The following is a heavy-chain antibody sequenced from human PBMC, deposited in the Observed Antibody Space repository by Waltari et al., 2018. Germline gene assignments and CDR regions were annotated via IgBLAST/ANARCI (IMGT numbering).Heavy chain of an antibody. V-gene: IGHV4-59*01. Sequence: QVQLQESGPGLVKPSETLSLTCTVSGGSISSYYWSWIRQPPGKGLEWIGYIYYSWSNNYNPSRKSRVTISVDTSKNQFSLKLSSVTAADTAVYYCARVFIELGLGNYYYYGMDVWGQGTTVTVSS. D-gene: IGHD1-26*01. CDR3: ARVFIELGLGNYYYYGMDV. CDR2: IYYSWSN. CDR1: GGSISSYY. J-gene: IGHJ6*02.